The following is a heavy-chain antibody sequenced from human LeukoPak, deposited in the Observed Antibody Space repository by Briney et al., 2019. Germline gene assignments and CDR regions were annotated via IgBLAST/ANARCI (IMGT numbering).Heavy chain of an antibody. CDR3: AKAQRGYSYGDDAFDT. J-gene: IGHJ3*02. CDR2: ISYDGSNK. D-gene: IGHD5-18*01. V-gene: IGHV3-30*18. Sequence: PGGSLRLSCAASGFTFSSYGMHWVRQAPGKGLEWVAVISYDGSNKYCADSVKGRFTISRDNSKNTLYLQMNSLRAEDTAVYYCAKAQRGYSYGDDAFDTWGQGTMVTVSS. CDR1: GFTFSSYG.